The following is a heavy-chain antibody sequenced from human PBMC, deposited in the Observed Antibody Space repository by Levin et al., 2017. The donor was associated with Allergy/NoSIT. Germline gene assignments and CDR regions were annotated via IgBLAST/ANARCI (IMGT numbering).Heavy chain of an antibody. CDR1: RFSFGSYA. D-gene: IGHD1-1*01. CDR3: AKGLDDSFPSSRILDN. CDR2: ITDTGGST. V-gene: IGHV3-23*01. J-gene: IGHJ4*02. Sequence: PGGSLRLSCSASRFSFGSYAMSWVRQAAGKGLEAISVITDTGGSTYYADSVKGRFTVSRDNSKSTLYLQMDSLRVEDTAVYYCAKGLDDSFPSSRILDNWGQGTLVTVSS.